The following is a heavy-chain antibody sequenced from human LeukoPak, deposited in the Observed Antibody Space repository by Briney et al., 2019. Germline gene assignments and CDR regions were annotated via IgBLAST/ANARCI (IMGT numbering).Heavy chain of an antibody. D-gene: IGHD6-13*01. Sequence: SETLSLTCTVSGGSISSYYWSWIRQPPGKGLEWIGYIYYSGSTNYNPSLKSRVTISVDTSKNQFSLKLSSVTAADTAVYYCARVLRSSPPSRNYYYMDVWGKGTTVTVSS. V-gene: IGHV4-59*01. CDR2: IYYSGST. CDR1: GGSISSYY. J-gene: IGHJ6*03. CDR3: ARVLRSSPPSRNYYYMDV.